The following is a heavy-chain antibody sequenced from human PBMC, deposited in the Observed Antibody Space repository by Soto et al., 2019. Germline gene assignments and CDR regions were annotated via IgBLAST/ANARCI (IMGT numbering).Heavy chain of an antibody. CDR3: ARANDLNAFDM. J-gene: IGHJ3*02. CDR2: IYSGGTY. V-gene: IGHV3-53*04. Sequence: EVQLVESGGGLVQPGGSLRLSCVASGFSVSATKYMNWLRQAPAKGLEWVSVIYSGGTYYYADSVKGRFTISRHDSKNTLYLQMDSLRPEDTAVYFCARANDLNAFDMWGQGTMVTVSS. CDR1: GFSVSATKY.